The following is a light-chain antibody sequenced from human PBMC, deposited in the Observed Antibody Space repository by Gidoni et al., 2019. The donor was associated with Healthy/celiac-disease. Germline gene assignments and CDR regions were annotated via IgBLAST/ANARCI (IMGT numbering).Light chain of an antibody. J-gene: IGKJ1*01. CDR2: GAS. V-gene: IGKV3-15*01. CDR1: QSVSSN. Sequence: EIVLTPSPATLSVSPGDRATLPCRASQSVSSNLAWYQQKPGQAPRLLIYGASTRDTGIPARFSGSGSGTEFTLTISSLQSEDFAVYYCQQYNNWPRTFGQGTKVEIK. CDR3: QQYNNWPRT.